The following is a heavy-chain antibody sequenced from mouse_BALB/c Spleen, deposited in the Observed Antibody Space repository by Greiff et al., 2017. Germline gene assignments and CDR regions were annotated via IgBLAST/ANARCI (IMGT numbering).Heavy chain of an antibody. CDR3: ARDTATMDAMDY. D-gene: IGHD1-2*01. CDR2: ISSGGST. J-gene: IGHJ4*01. CDR1: GFTFSSYA. V-gene: IGHV5-6-5*01. Sequence: EVKLMESGGGLVKPGGSLKLSCAASGFTFSSYAMSWVRQTPEKRLEWVASISSGGSTYYPDSVKGRFTISRDNARNILYLQMSSLRSEDTAMYYCARDTATMDAMDYWGQGTSVTVSS.